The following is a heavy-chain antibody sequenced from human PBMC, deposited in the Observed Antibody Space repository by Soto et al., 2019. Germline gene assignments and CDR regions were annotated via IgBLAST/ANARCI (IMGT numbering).Heavy chain of an antibody. D-gene: IGHD3-10*01. CDR2: ITPGGHT. V-gene: IGHV4-59*01. J-gene: IGHJ5*02. CDR3: ARVVGVEGVSTWFDP. CDR1: GGSFGNYL. Sequence: QVKLQESGPGLVKPSETLSLTCAVSGGSFGNYLLNWIRQSPEKGLEWIGFITPGGHTHYNPFLKCPLIISVDTSMKQFFLRMTSVPTVDTAVYYCARVVGVEGVSTWFDPWGQGTVVTVSS.